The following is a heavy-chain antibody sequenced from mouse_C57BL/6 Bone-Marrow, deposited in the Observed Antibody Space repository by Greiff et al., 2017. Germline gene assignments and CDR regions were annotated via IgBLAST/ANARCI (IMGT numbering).Heavy chain of an antibody. D-gene: IGHD1-1*01. CDR3: AGSGSSPYYAMDY. CDR1: GFTFSDYG. Sequence: EVQLVESGGGLVKPGGSLKLSCAASGFTFSDYGMHWVRQAPEKGLEWVAYISSGSSTIDYADTVKGRFTISRDNAKNTLFLQLTSLRSEDTAMYYCAGSGSSPYYAMDYWGQGTSVTVSS. J-gene: IGHJ4*01. V-gene: IGHV5-17*01. CDR2: ISSGSSTI.